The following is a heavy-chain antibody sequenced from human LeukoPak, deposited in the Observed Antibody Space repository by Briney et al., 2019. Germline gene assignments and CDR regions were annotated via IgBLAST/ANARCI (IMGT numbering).Heavy chain of an antibody. J-gene: IGHJ5*02. CDR1: GFTFSSYA. Sequence: QPGGSLRLSCAASGFTFSSYAMSWVRQAPGKGLEWVSAIGGSGDSTYYTDSVTGRFTISRDNSKNTLYLQMNSLRAEDTALYYCAKLPTGYPNWFDPWGQGTLVTVSS. V-gene: IGHV3-23*01. CDR3: AKLPTGYPNWFDP. D-gene: IGHD3-9*01. CDR2: IGGSGDST.